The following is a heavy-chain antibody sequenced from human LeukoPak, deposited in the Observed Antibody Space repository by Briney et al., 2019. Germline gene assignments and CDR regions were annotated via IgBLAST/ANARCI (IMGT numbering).Heavy chain of an antibody. CDR3: ARGGYGDFLHGFDY. V-gene: IGHV3-33*01. CDR2: IWYDGSNK. J-gene: IGHJ4*02. D-gene: IGHD4-17*01. CDR1: GFTFSSYG. Sequence: GGSLRLSCTVSGFTFSSYGMHWVRQAPGKGLEWVAVIWYDGSNKYYADSVKGRFTISRDNSKNTLYLQMNSLRAEDTAVYYCARGGYGDFLHGFDYWGQGTLVTVSS.